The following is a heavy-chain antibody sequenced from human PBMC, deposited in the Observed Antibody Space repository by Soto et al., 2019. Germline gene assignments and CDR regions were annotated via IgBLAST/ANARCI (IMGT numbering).Heavy chain of an antibody. CDR2: INHSGST. CDR3: ARGYCRGGSCHWYFDL. J-gene: IGHJ2*01. D-gene: IGHD2-15*01. V-gene: IGHV4-34*01. CDR1: GGSFSGYY. Sequence: QVQLQQWGAGLLKPSETLSLTCAVYGGSFSGYYWSWIRQPPGKGLEWIGEINHSGSTNYNPSLKSRVTISVDTSKNQFSLKLSSVTAADTAVYYCARGYCRGGSCHWYFDLWGRGTLVTVSS.